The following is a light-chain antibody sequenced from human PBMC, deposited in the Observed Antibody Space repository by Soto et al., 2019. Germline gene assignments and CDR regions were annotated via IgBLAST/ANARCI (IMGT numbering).Light chain of an antibody. CDR3: QQRSNWPPGIT. V-gene: IGKV3-15*01. J-gene: IGKJ5*01. CDR2: GVS. CDR1: QSVRSTY. Sequence: EIVMTQSPVTLSVSPGERATLSCRASQSVRSTYLAWYQQKPGQAPRLLIFGVSNRAAGIPARFSGSGSGTEFTLTISSLQSEDFAVYYCQQRSNWPPGITFGQGTRLEIK.